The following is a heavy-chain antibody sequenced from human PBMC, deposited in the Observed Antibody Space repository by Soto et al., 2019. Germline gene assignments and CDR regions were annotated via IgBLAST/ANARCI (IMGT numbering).Heavy chain of an antibody. D-gene: IGHD1-1*01. CDR1: GGSFSDWH. CDR3: ARSRNLDV. CDR2: ASQTGGT. Sequence: QVQVQQWGAGLLKFSETLSLTCAVNGGSFSDWHWNWIRQPPGKGLEWIGEASQTGGTNYNPSLESRVTISEDRSTNQLSLKLTFVPTADTGVYYCARSRNLDVWGPGTTVIVSS. V-gene: IGHV4-34*01. J-gene: IGHJ6*02.